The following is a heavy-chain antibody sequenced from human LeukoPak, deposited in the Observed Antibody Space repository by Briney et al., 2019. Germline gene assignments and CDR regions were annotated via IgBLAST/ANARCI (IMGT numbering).Heavy chain of an antibody. J-gene: IGHJ4*02. CDR2: ISGSGGST. D-gene: IGHD3-22*01. V-gene: IGHV3-23*01. CDR1: GFTFSSYA. Sequence: GGSLRLSCAASGFTFSSYAMSWVRQAPGKGLEWVSGISGSGGSTYYGDSVKGRFTISRDNSKNTLYLQMNSLRAEDTAVYYCARSLIVVVITQSFDYWGQGTLVTVSS. CDR3: ARSLIVVVITQSFDY.